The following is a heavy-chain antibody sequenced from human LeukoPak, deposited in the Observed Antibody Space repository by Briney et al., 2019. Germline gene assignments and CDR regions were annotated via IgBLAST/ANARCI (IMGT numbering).Heavy chain of an antibody. Sequence: SETLSLTCAVYGGSFSGYYWSWIRQPPGKGLEWIGEINHSGSTNYNPSLKSRVTISVDTSKNQFSLKLSSVTAADTAVYYCARERRRGEWLQRFDYWGQGTLVTVSS. V-gene: IGHV4-34*01. J-gene: IGHJ4*02. CDR3: ARERRRGEWLQRFDY. CDR2: INHSGST. D-gene: IGHD3-3*01. CDR1: GGSFSGYY.